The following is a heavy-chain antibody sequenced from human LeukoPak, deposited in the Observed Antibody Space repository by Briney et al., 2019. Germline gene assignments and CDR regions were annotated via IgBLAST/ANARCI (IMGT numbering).Heavy chain of an antibody. J-gene: IGHJ4*02. Sequence: SETLSLTCTVSGGSISSYYWGWIRQPPGKGLEWIGSIYYSGSTYYNPSLKSRVTISVDTSKNQFSLKLSSVTAADTAVYYCARGFGGVIVTGDYWGQGTLVTVSS. CDR2: IYYSGST. CDR1: GGSISSYY. V-gene: IGHV4-39*07. D-gene: IGHD3-16*02. CDR3: ARGFGGVIVTGDY.